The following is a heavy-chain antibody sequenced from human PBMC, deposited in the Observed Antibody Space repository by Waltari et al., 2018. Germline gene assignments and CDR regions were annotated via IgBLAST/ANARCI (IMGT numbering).Heavy chain of an antibody. V-gene: IGHV4-38-2*01. D-gene: IGHD6-13*01. CDR3: ARLPGIAAAGTGGWFDP. J-gene: IGHJ5*02. Sequence: QVQLQESGPGLVKPSETLSLTCAVPGYSISSGYSWGWIRQPPGKGLEWMGIIYHRGSTYYNPSLKSRVTISVDTSKNQFSLKLSSVTAADTAVYYCARLPGIAAAGTGGWFDPWGQGTLVTVSS. CDR1: GYSISSGYS. CDR2: IYHRGST.